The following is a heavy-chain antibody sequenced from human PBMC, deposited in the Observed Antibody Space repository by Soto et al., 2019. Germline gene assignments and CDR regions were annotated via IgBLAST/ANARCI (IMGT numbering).Heavy chain of an antibody. CDR2: VKQDGSEE. J-gene: IGHJ4*02. CDR3: ARSKSEKTYDSSGYVDY. V-gene: IGHV3-7*01. CDR1: GYSISTYW. Sequence: PGGSLRLSCAASGYSISTYWMSWVRQAPGKGLEWVANVKQDGSEEYYVDSVKGRFTISRDNAKNSLYLQMNSLRAEDTAVSYCARSKSEKTYDSSGYVDYSGQPPLLTVSS. D-gene: IGHD3-22*01.